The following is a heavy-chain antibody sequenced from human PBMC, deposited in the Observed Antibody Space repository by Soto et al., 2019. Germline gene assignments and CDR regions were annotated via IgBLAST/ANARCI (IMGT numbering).Heavy chain of an antibody. J-gene: IGHJ5*02. CDR3: ARDRGPSSGYYPYWFDP. CDR2: IIPIFGTA. Sequence: QVQLVQSGAEVKKPGSSVKVSCKASGGTFSSYAISWVRQAPGQGLEWMGEIIPIFGTANYAQKFQGRVTITADESTRPAYMELSSVRSEDTDVYYCARDRGPSSGYYPYWFDPWGQGTLVTVSS. V-gene: IGHV1-69*12. D-gene: IGHD3-22*01. CDR1: GGTFSSYA.